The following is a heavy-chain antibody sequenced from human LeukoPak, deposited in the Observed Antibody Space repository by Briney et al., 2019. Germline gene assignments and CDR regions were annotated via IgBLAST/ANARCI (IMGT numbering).Heavy chain of an antibody. V-gene: IGHV1-18*01. CDR3: ARHYDILTGYYTVWFDP. D-gene: IGHD3-9*01. Sequence: ASVKVSCKASGYTFTSYGISWVRQAPGQGLEWMGWISAYNGNTNYAQKLQGRVTMTTDTSTSTAYMELRSLRSDDTAVYYCARHYDILTGYYTVWFDPWGQGTLVTVSS. CDR1: GYTFTSYG. CDR2: ISAYNGNT. J-gene: IGHJ5*02.